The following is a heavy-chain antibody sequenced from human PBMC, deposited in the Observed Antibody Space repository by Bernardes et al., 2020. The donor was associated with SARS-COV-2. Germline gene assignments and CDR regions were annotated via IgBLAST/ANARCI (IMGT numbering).Heavy chain of an antibody. Sequence: ASVKVSCKASGYTFTSYDITWVRQATGQGLEWMGWMNPYNGNTDYAQKFQGRVTMTRNTSISTAYMELRSLRSEDTAVYYCARDLKPQPLYDSRRSTNGFAPWGQGSLVTVSS. J-gene: IGHJ5*02. CDR1: GYTFTSYD. CDR3: ARDLKPQPLYDSRRSTNGFAP. D-gene: IGHD3-22*01. CDR2: MNPYNGNT. V-gene: IGHV1-8*01.